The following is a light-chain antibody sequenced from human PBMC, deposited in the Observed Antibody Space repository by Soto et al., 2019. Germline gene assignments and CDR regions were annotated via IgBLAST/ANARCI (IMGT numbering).Light chain of an antibody. CDR1: QIVLYSSNNKNH. CDR3: QQYYSTPWT. J-gene: IGKJ1*01. Sequence: DIVMTQSPDSLAVSLGERATINCKSSQIVLYSSNNKNHLAWYQQKSGQPPKLLIYWASTRESGVPDRFRGSGSGTDFTLTISSLQAEDVAVYYCQQYYSTPWTFGQGTKVEIK. CDR2: WAS. V-gene: IGKV4-1*01.